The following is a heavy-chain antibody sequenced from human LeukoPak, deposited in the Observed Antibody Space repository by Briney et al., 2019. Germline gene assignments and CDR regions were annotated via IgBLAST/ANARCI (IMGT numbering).Heavy chain of an antibody. Sequence: PGGSLRLSCAASGFTFSNFAMHWVRQAPGKGLEWVAVISYDGSNKYYADSVKGRFTISRDNAKNSLYLKMNSLRAEDTAVYYCARDPQYCSGGICHYAAFDYWGQGTLVTVSS. CDR3: ARDPQYCSGGICHYAAFDY. CDR1: GFTFSNFA. J-gene: IGHJ4*02. D-gene: IGHD2-15*01. V-gene: IGHV3-30*12. CDR2: ISYDGSNK.